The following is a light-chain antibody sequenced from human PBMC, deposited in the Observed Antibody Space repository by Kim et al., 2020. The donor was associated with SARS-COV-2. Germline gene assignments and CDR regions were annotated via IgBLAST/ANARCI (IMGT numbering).Light chain of an antibody. CDR1: TPNIGNNY. CDR3: GAWDSSLSVVV. J-gene: IGLJ3*02. CDR2: DND. V-gene: IGLV1-51*01. Sequence: TMPSSGTTPNIGNNYVSWYKHTPGTAPNLLIYDNDKRPSGIPDRFSGSKSGTSATLDITGLQTGDEADYFCGAWDSSLSVVVFGGGTKLTVL.